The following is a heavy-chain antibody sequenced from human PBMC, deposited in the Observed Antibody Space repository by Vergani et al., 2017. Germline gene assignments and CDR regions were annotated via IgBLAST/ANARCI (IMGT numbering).Heavy chain of an antibody. Sequence: EVQLVESGGGLVKPGGSLRLSCAASGFTFSSYSMNWVRQAPGKGLEWVSSISSSSSYIYYADSVKGRFTISRDNAKNSLYLQMNSLRAEDTAVYYCARDDLAYCGGDCYSTDYWGQGTLVTVSS. CDR3: ARDDLAYCGGDCYSTDY. J-gene: IGHJ4*02. CDR1: GFTFSSYS. D-gene: IGHD2-21*01. V-gene: IGHV3-21*01. CDR2: ISSSSSYI.